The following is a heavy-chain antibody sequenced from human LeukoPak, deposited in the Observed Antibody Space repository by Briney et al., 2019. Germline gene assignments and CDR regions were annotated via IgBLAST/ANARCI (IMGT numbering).Heavy chain of an antibody. J-gene: IGHJ4*02. V-gene: IGHV3-21*01. CDR1: GFSFSSYS. Sequence: GGSLRLSCAASGFSFSSYSMNWVRQAPGKGLEWVSSISSSSYIYYADSMKGRFTISRDNSKNTFYLQMNSLRPEDTAMYFCARGSLLRGPDYWGQGALVTVSS. CDR2: ISSSSYI. D-gene: IGHD3-10*01. CDR3: ARGSLLRGPDY.